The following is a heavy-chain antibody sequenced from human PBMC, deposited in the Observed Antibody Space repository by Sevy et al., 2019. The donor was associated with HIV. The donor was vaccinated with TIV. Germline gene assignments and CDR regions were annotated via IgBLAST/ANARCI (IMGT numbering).Heavy chain of an antibody. CDR2: IYYSGST. D-gene: IGHD2-15*01. V-gene: IGHV4-59*01. CDR1: GGSISSYY. Sequence: SETLSLTCTVSGGSISSYYWSWIRQPPGKGLEWIGYIYYSGSTNYNPSLKSRVTISVDTSKNQFSLKLSSVTAADTAVYYCARGILGYCSGGSCFGFHYWGQGTLVTVSS. J-gene: IGHJ4*02. CDR3: ARGILGYCSGGSCFGFHY.